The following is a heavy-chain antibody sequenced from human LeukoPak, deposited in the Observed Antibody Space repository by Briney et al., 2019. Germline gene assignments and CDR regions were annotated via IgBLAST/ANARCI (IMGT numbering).Heavy chain of an antibody. CDR3: ARERGFYGDLTNWFDP. CDR2: INPSGGST. V-gene: IGHV1-46*01. CDR1: GYTFTSYY. D-gene: IGHD4-17*01. J-gene: IGHJ5*02. Sequence: VASVKVSCKASGYTFTSYYMHWVRQAPGQGLEWMGIINPSGGSTSYAQKFQGRVTMTRDMSTSTVYMELSSLRSEDTAVYYCARERGFYGDLTNWFDPWGQGTLVTVSS.